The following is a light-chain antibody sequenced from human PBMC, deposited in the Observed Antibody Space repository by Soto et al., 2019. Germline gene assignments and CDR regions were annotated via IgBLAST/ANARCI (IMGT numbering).Light chain of an antibody. CDR3: CSYAGTYTL. CDR1: SSDVGGYNY. V-gene: IGLV2-11*01. Sequence: QSALTQPRSVSGSPGQSVTISCTGTSSDVGGYNYASWYQHYSGKAPKLMIYNVSERPSGVPDRFSGSKSGNTASLTISGLQAEDEADYYCCSYAGTYTLFGGGTKLTVL. CDR2: NVS. J-gene: IGLJ2*01.